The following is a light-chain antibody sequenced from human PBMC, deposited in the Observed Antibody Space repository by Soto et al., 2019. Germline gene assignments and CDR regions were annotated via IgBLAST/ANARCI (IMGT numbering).Light chain of an antibody. CDR2: DVS. Sequence: LTQPASVSGSRGQSITISCTGTSSDVGGSKFVSWYQQLPGKAPKLIISDVSDRPSGVSHRFSGSKSGNTASLTISGLQAEDEADYYCSSYTSANSNVFGTGTKVTVL. CDR3: SSYTSANSNV. J-gene: IGLJ1*01. V-gene: IGLV2-14*03. CDR1: SSDVGGSKF.